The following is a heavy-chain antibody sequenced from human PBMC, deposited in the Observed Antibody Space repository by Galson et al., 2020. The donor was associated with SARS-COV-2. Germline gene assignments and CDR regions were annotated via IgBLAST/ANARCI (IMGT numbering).Heavy chain of an antibody. CDR1: GFTFSDFW. Sequence: GGSLRLSCTASGFTFSDFWMHWVRQAPGKGLEWVANIKPDGSVTTYVASVRGRFTVSRDNVNKSLYLQMNGLGGDDTAVYYCARAFDYWGQGVLVTGSS. CDR3: ARAFDY. V-gene: IGHV3-7*01. J-gene: IGHJ4*02. CDR2: IKPDGSVT.